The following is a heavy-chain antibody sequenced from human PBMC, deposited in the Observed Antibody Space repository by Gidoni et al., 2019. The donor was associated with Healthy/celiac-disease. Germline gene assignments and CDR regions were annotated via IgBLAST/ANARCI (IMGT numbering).Heavy chain of an antibody. CDR3: ARQARWLQSFDY. CDR2: IYYSGST. Sequence: QLQLQESGPGLVKPSETLSLPCTVSGGSISSRSYYWGWIRQPPGKGLEWIGSIYYSGSTDYNPSLKSRVTISVDTSKNQFSLKLSSVTAADTAVYYCARQARWLQSFDYWGQGTLVTVSS. J-gene: IGHJ4*02. CDR1: GGSISSRSYY. V-gene: IGHV4-39*01. D-gene: IGHD4-4*01.